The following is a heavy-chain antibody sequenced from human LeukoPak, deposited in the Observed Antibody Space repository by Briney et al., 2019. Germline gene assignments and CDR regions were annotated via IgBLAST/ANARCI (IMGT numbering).Heavy chain of an antibody. J-gene: IGHJ4*02. CDR2: IYHSGGI. CDR1: GYSISSGHW. CDR3: AGDFWSGYYSRD. V-gene: IGHV4-28*05. D-gene: IGHD3-3*01. Sequence: PADTLSLTCTVSGYSISSGHWWGWIRQPPGKGLEWIGYIYHSGGIYYNPSLKSRVTISVDTSKNQFSLKLSSVTAADTAVYYCAGDFWSGYYSRDWGQGTLVTVSS.